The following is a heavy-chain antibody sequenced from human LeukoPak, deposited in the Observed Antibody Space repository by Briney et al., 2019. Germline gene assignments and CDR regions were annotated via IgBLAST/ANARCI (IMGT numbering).Heavy chain of an antibody. D-gene: IGHD5-18*01. Sequence: PVKVSCKASGGTFSSYAISWVRQAPGQGLEWMGRIIPILGIANYAQKFQGRVTITADKSTSTAYMELSSLRSEDTAVYYCASSMHSYENYWGQGTLVTVSS. CDR1: GGTFSSYA. CDR3: ASSMHSYENY. CDR2: IIPILGIA. J-gene: IGHJ4*02. V-gene: IGHV1-69*04.